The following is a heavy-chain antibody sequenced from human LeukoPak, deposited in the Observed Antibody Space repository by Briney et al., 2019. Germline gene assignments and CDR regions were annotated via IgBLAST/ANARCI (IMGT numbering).Heavy chain of an antibody. Sequence: PSETLSLTCTVSGVSMSAYQWSWVRQSPEKGLEWIGCINTKGETSYNPSLKSRVTTSVDTSKSQFSLRLTSVTAADTAVYYCATSNDAKIAPFDHWGQGAPVTVSS. CDR1: GVSMSAYQ. CDR2: INTKGET. D-gene: IGHD2-21*01. J-gene: IGHJ4*02. V-gene: IGHV4-4*09. CDR3: ATSNDAKIAPFDH.